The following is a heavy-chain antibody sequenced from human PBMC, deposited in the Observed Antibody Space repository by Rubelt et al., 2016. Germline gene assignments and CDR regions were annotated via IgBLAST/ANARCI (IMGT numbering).Heavy chain of an antibody. CDR1: GGSISSSSYY. CDR3: ARVTSAGTSNYYMDV. D-gene: IGHD6-13*01. CDR2: IYYSGST. Sequence: QVQPQESGPGLVRPSGTLSLTCAVSGGSISSSSYYWGWIRQPPGKGLEWIGSIYYSGSTYYNPSLKSRVTISVDTSKNPFSLKLSSVTAADTAVYYCARVTSAGTSNYYMDVWGKGTTVTVSS. J-gene: IGHJ6*03. V-gene: IGHV4-39*01.